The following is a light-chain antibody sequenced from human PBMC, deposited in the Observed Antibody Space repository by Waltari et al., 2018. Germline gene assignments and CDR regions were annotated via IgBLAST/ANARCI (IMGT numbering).Light chain of an antibody. CDR3: QQSDSLPLT. J-gene: IGKJ4*01. Sequence: IQLTQSPSSLSASVGDRVTIPCRASLTISRFLNWYQQKPGKAPQLLIYTASNLQDGVPSRFSGSGSGSDFTLTISSLHPEDFGTYYCQQSDSLPLTFAGGTTVEI. CDR2: TAS. V-gene: IGKV1-39*01. CDR1: LTISRF.